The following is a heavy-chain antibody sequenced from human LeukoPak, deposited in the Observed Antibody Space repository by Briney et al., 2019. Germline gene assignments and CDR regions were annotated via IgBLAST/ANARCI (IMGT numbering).Heavy chain of an antibody. CDR1: GDTFSSYA. Sequence: ASVKVSCKASGDTFSSYAISWVRQAPGQGLEWMGGIIPIFGTANYAQKFQGRVTITTDESTSTAYMELSSLRSEDTAVYYCARGVRNYVNYYYMDVWGKGTTVTASS. D-gene: IGHD4-11*01. V-gene: IGHV1-69*05. CDR3: ARGVRNYVNYYYMDV. CDR2: IIPIFGTA. J-gene: IGHJ6*03.